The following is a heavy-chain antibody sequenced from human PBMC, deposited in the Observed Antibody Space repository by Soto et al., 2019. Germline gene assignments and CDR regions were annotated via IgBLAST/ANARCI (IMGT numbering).Heavy chain of an antibody. CDR2: IYYSGST. CDR3: ARRYYYDSSGYSYYFDY. Sequence: SETLSLTCTVSGGSISSSIYYWGWIRQPPGKGLECIGSIYYSGSTYYNPSLKSRVTISVDTSKNQFSLKLSSVTAADTAVYYCARRYYYDSSGYSYYFDYWGQGTLVTVSS. D-gene: IGHD3-22*01. CDR1: GGSISSSIYY. V-gene: IGHV4-39*01. J-gene: IGHJ4*02.